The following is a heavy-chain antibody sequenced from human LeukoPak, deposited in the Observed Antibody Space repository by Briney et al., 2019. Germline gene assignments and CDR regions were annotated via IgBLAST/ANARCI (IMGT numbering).Heavy chain of an antibody. CDR2: ISGGGGST. CDR3: ARTRRDGYNFGFDY. V-gene: IGHV3-23*01. CDR1: GFTFSSSA. J-gene: IGHJ4*02. Sequence: GGSLRLSCAASGFTFSSSAMSWVRQAPGKGLEWLSTISGGGGSTYYADSVKGRFTISRDNSKNTLYLHMKSLRAEDTAVYYCARTRRDGYNFGFDYWGQGTLVTVSS. D-gene: IGHD5-24*01.